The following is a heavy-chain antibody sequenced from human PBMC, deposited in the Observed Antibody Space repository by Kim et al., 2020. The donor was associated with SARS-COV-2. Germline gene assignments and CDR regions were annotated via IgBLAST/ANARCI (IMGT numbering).Heavy chain of an antibody. CDR2: IYYSGST. CDR1: GGSISSYY. J-gene: IGHJ4*02. V-gene: IGHV4-59*08. D-gene: IGHD3-10*01. Sequence: SETLSLTCTVSGGSISSYYWSWIRQPPGKGLEWIGYIYYSGSTNYNPSLKSRVTISVDTSKNQFSLKLSSVTAADTAVYYCARLRRYYGSGSYYNGLHFDYWGQGTLLTVSS. CDR3: ARLRRYYGSGSYYNGLHFDY.